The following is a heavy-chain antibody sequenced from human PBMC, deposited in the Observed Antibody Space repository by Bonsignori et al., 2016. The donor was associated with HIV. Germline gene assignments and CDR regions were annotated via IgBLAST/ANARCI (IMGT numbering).Heavy chain of an antibody. V-gene: IGHV1-18*01. CDR3: ARPIEKLGISDDAFDI. Sequence: WVRQAPGQGLEWMGWISAYNGNTNYAQKLQGRVTMTTDTSTSTAYMELRSLRSDDTAVYYCARPIEKLGISDDAFDIWGQGTMVTVSS. D-gene: IGHD7-27*01. CDR2: ISAYNGNT. J-gene: IGHJ3*02.